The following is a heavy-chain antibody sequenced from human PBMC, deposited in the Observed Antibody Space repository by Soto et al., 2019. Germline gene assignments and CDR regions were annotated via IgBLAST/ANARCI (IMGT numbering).Heavy chain of an antibody. CDR3: ARDGPMITFGGVPAFDY. CDR2: IYSGGST. CDR1: GFTVSSNY. D-gene: IGHD3-16*01. J-gene: IGHJ4*02. V-gene: IGHV3-66*01. Sequence: PGGSLRLSCAASGFTVSSNYMSWVRQAPGKGLEWVSVIYSGGSTYYADSVKGRFTISRDNSKNTLYLQMNSLRAEDTAVYYCARDGPMITFGGVPAFDYWGQGTLVTVSS.